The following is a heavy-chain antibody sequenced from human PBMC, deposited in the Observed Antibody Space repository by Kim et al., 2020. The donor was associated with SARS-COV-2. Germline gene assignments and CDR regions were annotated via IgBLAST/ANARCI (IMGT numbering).Heavy chain of an antibody. D-gene: IGHD3-22*01. CDR2: IYYSGST. V-gene: IGHV4-59*01. J-gene: IGHJ4*02. CDR3: AGGYDSPPRIDY. CDR1: GGSISSYY. Sequence: SETLSLTCTVSGGSISSYYWSWVRQPPGKGLECIGYIYYSGSTNYNPSLKSRVTISVDTSKNQFSLKLSSVTAADTAVYYCAGGYDSPPRIDYWGQGTLVTVSS.